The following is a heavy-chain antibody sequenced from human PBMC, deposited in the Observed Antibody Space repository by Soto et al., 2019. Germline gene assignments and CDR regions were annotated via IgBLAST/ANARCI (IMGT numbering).Heavy chain of an antibody. Sequence: GGSLRLSCAASGFTFSSYSMNWVRQAPGKGLEWVSSISSSSSYIYYADSVKGRFTISRDNAKNSLYLQMNSLRAEDTAVYYCAREPSTSWNYYYGMDVWGQGTTVTVSS. J-gene: IGHJ6*02. CDR2: ISSSSSYI. D-gene: IGHD2-2*01. V-gene: IGHV3-21*01. CDR3: AREPSTSWNYYYGMDV. CDR1: GFTFSSYS.